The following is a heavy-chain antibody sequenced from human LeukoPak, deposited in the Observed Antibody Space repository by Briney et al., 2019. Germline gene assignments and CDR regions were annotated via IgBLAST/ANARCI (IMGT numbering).Heavy chain of an antibody. J-gene: IGHJ4*02. CDR2: ISGSGGST. CDR3: VGLGQLLPPAFDY. CDR1: GFTFSSYA. D-gene: IGHD2-2*01. Sequence: PGGSLRLSCAASGFTFSSYAMSWVRQAPGKGMEWVSAISGSGGSTYYADSVKGRFTISRDNSKNTLYLQMNSLRAEDTAVYYCVGLGQLLPPAFDYWGQGTLVTVSS. V-gene: IGHV3-23*01.